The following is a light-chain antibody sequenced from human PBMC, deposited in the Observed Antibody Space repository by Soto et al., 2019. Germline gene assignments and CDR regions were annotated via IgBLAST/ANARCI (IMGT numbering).Light chain of an antibody. Sequence: QSVLTQPPSASGSPGQSVTISCTGTSIDVGAYEYVSWYQHHPGRAPKLILYEVTKRPSGVPGRFSGSKSGNTASLTVSGLQAEDEADYYCSSYAGSSVVFGTGTKVTVL. J-gene: IGLJ1*01. CDR1: SIDVGAYEY. V-gene: IGLV2-8*01. CDR3: SSYAGSSVV. CDR2: EVT.